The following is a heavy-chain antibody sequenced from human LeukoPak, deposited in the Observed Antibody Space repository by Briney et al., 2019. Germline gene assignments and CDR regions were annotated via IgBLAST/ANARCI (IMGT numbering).Heavy chain of an antibody. V-gene: IGHV1-24*01. CDR3: ATDPVGYCSGNGCNSVDY. J-gene: IGHJ4*02. CDR1: GYTLTELS. CDR2: FDPEDGET. Sequence: GASVKVSCKVSGYTLTELSMHWVRQAPGKGLEWMGGFDPEDGETVYAQKFQGRLTMTEDTSTDTAYMELSSLRSNDTAVYYCATDPVGYCSGNGCNSVDYWGQGTLVTVSS. D-gene: IGHD2-15*01.